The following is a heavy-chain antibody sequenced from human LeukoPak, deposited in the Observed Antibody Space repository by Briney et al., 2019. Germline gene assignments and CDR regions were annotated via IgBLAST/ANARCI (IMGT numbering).Heavy chain of an antibody. Sequence: PSETLSLTCTVSGGSISSYYWSWIRQPPGKGLEWIGYIYYSGSTNYNPSLKSRVTISVDTSKNQFSLKLSSVTAADTAVYYCARRGGSYEVYFDYWGRGTLVTVSS. CDR2: IYYSGST. CDR1: GGSISSYY. CDR3: ARRGGSYEVYFDY. J-gene: IGHJ4*02. V-gene: IGHV4-59*08. D-gene: IGHD1-26*01.